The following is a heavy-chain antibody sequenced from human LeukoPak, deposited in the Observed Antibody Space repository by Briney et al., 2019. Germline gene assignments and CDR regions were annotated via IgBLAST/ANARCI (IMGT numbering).Heavy chain of an antibody. V-gene: IGHV3-53*01. Sequence: PSETLSLTCTVSGGSISSSSYCCSWVRQPPGKGLEWVSAINSAGSTYYGDSVRGRFTISRDNSKNVLHLQMNSLRAEDTALYYCAKDQNTVATAPFDYWGLGTLVTVSS. J-gene: IGHJ4*02. CDR3: AKDQNTVATAPFDY. D-gene: IGHD4-17*01. CDR1: GGSISSSSYC. CDR2: INSAGST.